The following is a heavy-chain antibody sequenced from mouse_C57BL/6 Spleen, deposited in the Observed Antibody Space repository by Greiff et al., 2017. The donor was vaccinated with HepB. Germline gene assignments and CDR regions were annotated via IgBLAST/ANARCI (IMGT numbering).Heavy chain of an antibody. J-gene: IGHJ4*01. CDR3: ARYYGFSPYYAMDY. CDR2: INPNNGGT. CDR1: GYTFTDYY. D-gene: IGHD1-1*01. Sequence: VQLQQSGPELVKPGASVKISCKASGYTFTDYYMNWVKQSNGKSLEWIGDINPNNGGTSYNQKFKGKATLTVDKSSSTAYMELRSLTSADSAVYYCARYYGFSPYYAMDYWGQGTSVTVSS. V-gene: IGHV1-26*01.